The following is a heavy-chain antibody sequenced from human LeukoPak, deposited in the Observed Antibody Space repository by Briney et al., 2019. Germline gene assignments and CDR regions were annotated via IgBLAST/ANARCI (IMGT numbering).Heavy chain of an antibody. J-gene: IGHJ6*02. D-gene: IGHD5-18*01. Sequence: SQTLSLTCTVSGGSISSGGYYWSWIRQHPGKGLEWIGYIYYSGSTYYNPSLKSRVTISVDTSKNQFSLKLSSVTAADTAVYYCARVRGREYSYGWYYYYGMDVWGQGTTVTVSS. CDR3: ARVRGREYSYGWYYYYGMDV. V-gene: IGHV4-31*03. CDR2: IYYSGST. CDR1: GGSISSGGYY.